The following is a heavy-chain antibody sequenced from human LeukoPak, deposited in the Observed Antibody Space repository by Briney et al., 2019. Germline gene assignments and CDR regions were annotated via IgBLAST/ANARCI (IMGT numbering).Heavy chain of an antibody. CDR2: ISSSGSTI. CDR3: ARLRGGYRLY. J-gene: IGHJ4*02. CDR1: GFTFRSYW. D-gene: IGHD5-24*01. V-gene: IGHV3-48*04. Sequence: PGGSLRLSCAASGFTFRSYWMHWVRQAPGKGLEWVSYISSSGSTIYYADSVKGRFTISRDNAKNSLYLQINSLRAEATAVYYCARLRGGYRLYWGQGTLVTVSS.